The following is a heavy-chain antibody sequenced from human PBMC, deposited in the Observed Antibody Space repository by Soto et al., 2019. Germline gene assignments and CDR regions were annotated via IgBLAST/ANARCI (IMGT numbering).Heavy chain of an antibody. V-gene: IGHV4-30-4*01. J-gene: IGHJ4*02. CDR2: IYYSGST. Sequence: QVQLQESGPGLVKPSQTLSLTCTVSGGSISSGEYYWSWIRQPPGKGLEWIGYIYYSGSTYYNPSLKSRVTISVDTSKNQFSLKLSSVTAADTAVYYCARVLKYCSGGSCYSLDYWGQGTLVTVSS. CDR3: ARVLKYCSGGSCYSLDY. D-gene: IGHD2-15*01. CDR1: GGSISSGEYY.